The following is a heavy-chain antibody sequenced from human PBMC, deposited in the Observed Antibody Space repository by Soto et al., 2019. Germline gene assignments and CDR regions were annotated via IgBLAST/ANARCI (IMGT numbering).Heavy chain of an antibody. D-gene: IGHD3-22*01. V-gene: IGHV4-30-4*01. Sequence: LQESGPGLVKPSQTLSLTCSVSGGSINNNDYYWSWIRQTPGKGLEWIGYVYYSGSSDYIPSLKSRLSMSIDKSKNQFHLKLNSVTAADTATYYCARMSYFYDKWYFDLWGRGTLVTVSS. CDR2: VYYSGSS. CDR3: ARMSYFYDKWYFDL. J-gene: IGHJ2*01. CDR1: GGSINNNDYY.